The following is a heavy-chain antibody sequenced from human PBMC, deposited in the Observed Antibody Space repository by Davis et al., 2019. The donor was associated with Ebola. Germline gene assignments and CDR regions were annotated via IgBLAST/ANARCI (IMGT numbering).Heavy chain of an antibody. V-gene: IGHV3-30*04. CDR2: ISYDGSNK. CDR1: GFTFSSYA. D-gene: IGHD1-20*01. Sequence: GESLKISCAASGFTFSSYAMHWVRQAPGKGLEWVAVISYDGSNKYYADSVKGRFTISRDNSKNTLYLQMNSLGAEDTAVYYCARATELTGWGQGTLVTVSS. CDR3: ARATELTG. J-gene: IGHJ4*02.